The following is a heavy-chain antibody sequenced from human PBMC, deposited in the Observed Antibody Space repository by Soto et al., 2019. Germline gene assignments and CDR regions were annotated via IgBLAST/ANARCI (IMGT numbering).Heavy chain of an antibody. J-gene: IGHJ1*01. Sequence: GASVKVSCKASGYTFTSYAMHWVRQAPGQRLEWMGWINAGNGNTKYSQKFQGRVTITRDTSASTAYMELSSLRSEDTAVYYCARDSHPTYYYDSSGYSFQHWGQGTLVTVSS. V-gene: IGHV1-3*01. D-gene: IGHD3-22*01. CDR2: INAGNGNT. CDR3: ARDSHPTYYYDSSGYSFQH. CDR1: GYTFTSYA.